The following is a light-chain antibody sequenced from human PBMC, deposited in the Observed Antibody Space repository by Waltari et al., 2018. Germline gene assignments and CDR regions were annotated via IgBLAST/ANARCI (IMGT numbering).Light chain of an antibody. Sequence: QSALTQPASVSGSPGQSITISCPGTSSDIGGYQYVPWYQQHPGRAPKLILYEVSDRPSGISYRFSGSKSGSTASLTIAGLQAEDEGHYYCASYTSSGTLVFGGGTELTVL. CDR3: ASYTSSGTLV. CDR1: SSDIGGYQY. CDR2: EVS. V-gene: IGLV2-14*01. J-gene: IGLJ3*02.